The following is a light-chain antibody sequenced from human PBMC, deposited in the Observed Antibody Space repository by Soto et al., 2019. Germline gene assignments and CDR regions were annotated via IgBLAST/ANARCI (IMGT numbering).Light chain of an antibody. V-gene: IGLV2-14*03. CDR1: SSDVGGYDH. CDR3: SSYTNKDTLL. CDR2: DVT. J-gene: IGLJ3*02. Sequence: QSVLTQPASVSGSPGQSITISCTGTSSDVGGYDHVSWYQQHPGKAPKLIIYDVTVRPSGISPRFSGSKSDNTASLAVSGLQPEDETDYYFSSYTNKDTLLCGGGTKLTVL.